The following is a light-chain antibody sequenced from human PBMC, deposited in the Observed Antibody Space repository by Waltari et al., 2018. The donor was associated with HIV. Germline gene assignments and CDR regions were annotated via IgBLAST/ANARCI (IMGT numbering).Light chain of an antibody. Sequence: DIQMTQSPSSLSASVGDRVTITCRASQDIANYLAWYQQKPGKVPKVLIYGATTLQSGVPSRFSGSGSGTDFTLSISSLQPEDVATYYCQNYNSPPLTFGGGTKVEVK. CDR3: QNYNSPPLT. J-gene: IGKJ4*01. V-gene: IGKV1-27*01. CDR2: GAT. CDR1: QDIANY.